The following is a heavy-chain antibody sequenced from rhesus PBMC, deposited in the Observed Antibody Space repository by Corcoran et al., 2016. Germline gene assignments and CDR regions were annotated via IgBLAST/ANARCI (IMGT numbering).Heavy chain of an antibody. Sequence: EVQLVESGGGLVQPGGSLRLSCAASGFTFSNSWMSWVRQATGKGLEWVARIKSKADGGTSDYAASVKGRFTFSRDDSKKTLYLQMNSLKTEDTAVYYCNLHSSWSGYYWGQGVLVTVSS. V-gene: IGHV3-30*01. D-gene: IGHD6-13*01. CDR1: GFTFSNSW. CDR3: NLHSSWSGYY. J-gene: IGHJ4*01. CDR2: IKSKADGGTS.